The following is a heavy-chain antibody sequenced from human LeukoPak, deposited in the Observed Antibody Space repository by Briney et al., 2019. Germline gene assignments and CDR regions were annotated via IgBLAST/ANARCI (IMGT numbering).Heavy chain of an antibody. D-gene: IGHD4-17*01. J-gene: IGHJ4*02. CDR2: IYSGDSHT. V-gene: IGHV5-51*01. CDR1: GYSFTYW. CDR3: ASARHGDYVWDY. Sequence: GESLQISCQGSGYSFTYWIGWVRQMPGKGLEWMGIIYSGDSHTKYSPSLQGRVTISADKSNSTAYLQWSSLEASDTAMYYCASARHGDYVWDYWGQGTLVTVSS.